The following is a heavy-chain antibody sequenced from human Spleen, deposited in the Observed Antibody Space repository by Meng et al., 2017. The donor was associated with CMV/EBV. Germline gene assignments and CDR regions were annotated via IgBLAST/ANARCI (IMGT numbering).Heavy chain of an antibody. D-gene: IGHD5-18*01. CDR2: INPNSGGT. Sequence: ASVKVSCKTSGYIFTGYYMHWVRQAPGQGLEWMGWINPNSGGTNYAQKFQGRVTMTRDTSISTAYMELSRLRSDDTAVYYCARPMRTDTPSSLNWFDPWGQGTLVTVSS. CDR1: GYIFTGYY. J-gene: IGHJ5*02. CDR3: ARPMRTDTPSSLNWFDP. V-gene: IGHV1-2*02.